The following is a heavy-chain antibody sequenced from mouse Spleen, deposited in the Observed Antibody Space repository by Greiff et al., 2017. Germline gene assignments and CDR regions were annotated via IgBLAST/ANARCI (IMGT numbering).Heavy chain of an antibody. CDR3: ARQGITTVVADWYFDV. Sequence: EVKLVESGGGLVKRGGSLKLSCAASGFTFSSYAMSWVRQTPEKRLEWVATISSGGGNTYYPDSVKGRFTISRDNAKNTLYLQMSSLKSEDTAMYYCARQGITTVVADWYFDVWGAGTTVTVSS. J-gene: IGHJ1*01. V-gene: IGHV5-9*04. CDR2: ISSGGGNT. D-gene: IGHD1-1*01. CDR1: GFTFSSYA.